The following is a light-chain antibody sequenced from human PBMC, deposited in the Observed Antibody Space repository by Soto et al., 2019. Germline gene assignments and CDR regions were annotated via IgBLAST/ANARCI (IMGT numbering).Light chain of an antibody. Sequence: ECVLTQAPGTLSLSPGERATLSCRASQTVRNNYLAWYQQKPGQAPRLLMYDASSRATGIPDRFSVVGSGTDFTLTISRLETEDFAVYDGQQLSSYTLTFGGGTKVDIK. CDR3: QQLSSYTLT. V-gene: IGKV3-20*01. CDR2: DAS. J-gene: IGKJ4*01. CDR1: QTVRNNY.